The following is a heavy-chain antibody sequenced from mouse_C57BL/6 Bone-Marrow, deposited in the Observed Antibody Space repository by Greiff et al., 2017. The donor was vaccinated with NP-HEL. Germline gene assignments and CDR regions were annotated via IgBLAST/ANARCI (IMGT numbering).Heavy chain of an antibody. CDR3: ARGGNPAWFAY. J-gene: IGHJ3*01. Sequence: EVMLVESGGGLVKPGGSLKLSCAASGFTFSDYGMHWVRQAPEKGLEWVAYISSGSSTNYYADTVKGRITISRDNAKNTLCLQMTSLRSEDTAMYYCARGGNPAWFAYWGQGTLVTVSA. CDR1: GFTFSDYG. V-gene: IGHV5-17*01. CDR2: ISSGSSTN.